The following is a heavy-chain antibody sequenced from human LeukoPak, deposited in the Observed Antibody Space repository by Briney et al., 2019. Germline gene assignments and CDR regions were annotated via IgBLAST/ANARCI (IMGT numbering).Heavy chain of an antibody. CDR3: ARSRQASGLLSS. CDR1: GGAIASGGYS. D-gene: IGHD3-10*01. V-gene: IGHV4-30-2*06. Sequence: SQTLSLTCTVSGGAIASGGYSWNWIRQSPGKGLEWIGCIYDRGPAYYNPSLKSRFTISVDRPKNQFFLNVTSLTAADTAVYYCARSRQASGLLSSWGQGTPVVVSS. CDR2: IYDRGPA. J-gene: IGHJ5*02.